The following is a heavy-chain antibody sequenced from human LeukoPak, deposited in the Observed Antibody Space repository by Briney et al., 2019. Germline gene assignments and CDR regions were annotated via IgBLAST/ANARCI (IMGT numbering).Heavy chain of an antibody. CDR2: ISTSSGSK. V-gene: IGHV3-21*01. CDR3: ARDRVTSVTTSYGMDV. Sequence: GGSLRLSCAVSGFTFSSYRMSWVRQAPGKGLEWVSSISTSSGSKYYADSVKGRFTISRDNAKNSLHLQMNSLRAEDTAVYYCARDRVTSVTTSYGMDVWGQGTTVTVSS. J-gene: IGHJ6*02. D-gene: IGHD4-17*01. CDR1: GFTFSSYR.